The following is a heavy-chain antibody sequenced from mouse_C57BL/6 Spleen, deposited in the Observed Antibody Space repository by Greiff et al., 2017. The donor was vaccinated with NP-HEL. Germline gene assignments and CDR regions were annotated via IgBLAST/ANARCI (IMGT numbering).Heavy chain of an antibody. J-gene: IGHJ2*01. CDR1: GFTFSDYG. D-gene: IGHD6-1*01. CDR3: ERALWYFDY. Sequence: EVQLVESGGGLVKPGASLKLSCAASGFTFSDYGMHWVRQAPEKGLEWVAYISSGSSTIYYADTVKGRSTITIDNAKNTLFLQLTSLRSEDTARYYCERALWYFDYWGQGTTLTVSS. V-gene: IGHV5-17*01. CDR2: ISSGSSTI.